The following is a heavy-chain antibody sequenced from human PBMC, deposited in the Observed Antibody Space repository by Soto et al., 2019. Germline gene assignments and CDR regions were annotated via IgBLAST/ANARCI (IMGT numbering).Heavy chain of an antibody. Sequence: GGSLRLSCAASGFTFSSYAMHWVRQAPGKGLEWVAVISYDGSNKYYADSVKGRFTISRDNSKNTLYLQMNSLRAEDTAVYYCASPYSSRGSFDYWGQGTLVTVSS. CDR2: ISYDGSNK. D-gene: IGHD6-13*01. CDR3: ASPYSSRGSFDY. J-gene: IGHJ4*02. V-gene: IGHV3-30*04. CDR1: GFTFSSYA.